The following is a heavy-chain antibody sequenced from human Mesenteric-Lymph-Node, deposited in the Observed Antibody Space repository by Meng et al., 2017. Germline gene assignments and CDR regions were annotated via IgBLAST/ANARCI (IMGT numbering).Heavy chain of an antibody. CDR1: GFTLSNYA. Sequence: EVQLLESGGGLLQPGGSLRLSCTASGFTLSNYAMTWVSQAPGKGLEWTSSISGSDGSTYYADSVKGRFTISRDNSKNTLYLQMNSLRAEDTALYYCAKGLRGTYDYWGQGTLVTVSS. V-gene: IGHV3-23*01. CDR3: AKGLRGTYDY. J-gene: IGHJ4*02. D-gene: IGHD1-26*01. CDR2: ISGSDGST.